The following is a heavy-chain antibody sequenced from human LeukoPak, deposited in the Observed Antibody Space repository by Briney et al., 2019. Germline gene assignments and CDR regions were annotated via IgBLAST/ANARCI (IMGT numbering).Heavy chain of an antibody. CDR2: ISAYNGNT. J-gene: IGHJ4*02. Sequence: ASVKVSCKASGYTFTSYGISWVRQAPGQGLEWMGWISAYNGNTNYAQKLQGRVTMTTDTSTSTAYMELRSLRSDDTAVYYCARDDPAYSSGWYSFFAYWGQGTLVTVSS. CDR1: GYTFTSYG. CDR3: ARDDPAYSSGWYSFFAY. V-gene: IGHV1-18*01. D-gene: IGHD6-19*01.